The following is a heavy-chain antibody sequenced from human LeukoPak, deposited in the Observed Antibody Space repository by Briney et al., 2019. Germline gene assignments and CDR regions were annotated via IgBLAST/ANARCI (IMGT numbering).Heavy chain of an antibody. CDR1: GYTFTGYY. J-gene: IGHJ4*02. Sequence: ASVKVSCKASGYTFTGYYMNWVRQAPGQGLEWMGWINPNSGGTNYAQKFQGRVTMTRDTSISTAYMELSRLRSDDTAVYYCARVFLKAYCGGDCYGHYFDYWGQGTLVTVSS. CDR2: INPNSGGT. V-gene: IGHV1-2*02. CDR3: ARVFLKAYCGGDCYGHYFDY. D-gene: IGHD2-21*02.